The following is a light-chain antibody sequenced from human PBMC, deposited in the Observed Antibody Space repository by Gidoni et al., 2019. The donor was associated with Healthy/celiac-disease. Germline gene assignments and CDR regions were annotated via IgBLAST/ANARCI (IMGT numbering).Light chain of an antibody. J-gene: IGKJ4*01. CDR3: QQSYSTLT. V-gene: IGKV1-39*01. CDR1: HSISSY. CDR2: DAS. Sequence: DIQMTHSPSSLSASVGDRVTITCRASHSISSYLTWYQQKPGKDPKLLSYDASSLQSGVPSRFSGSGSGTDFTLTIISLQPEDFATYYCQQSYSTLTFGGGTKVEIK.